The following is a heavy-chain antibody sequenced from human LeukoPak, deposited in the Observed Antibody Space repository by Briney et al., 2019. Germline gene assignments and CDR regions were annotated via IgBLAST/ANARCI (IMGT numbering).Heavy chain of an antibody. CDR3: AKAISVGATTDAAD. CDR1: GFTFSAFG. CDR2: IPYDGSDK. V-gene: IGHV3-30*02. J-gene: IGHJ4*02. Sequence: GGSLRLSCAASGFTFSAFGMHWVRQAPGKGLEWVTFIPYDGSDKYYADSVKGRFTISRDNSKNTLYLQMNSLRAEDTAVYYCAKAISVGATTDAADWGQGTLVTVSS. D-gene: IGHD1-26*01.